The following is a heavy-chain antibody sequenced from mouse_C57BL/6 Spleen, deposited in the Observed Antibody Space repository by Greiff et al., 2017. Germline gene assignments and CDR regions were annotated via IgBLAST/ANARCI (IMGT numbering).Heavy chain of an antibody. CDR2: ISYSGST. CDR1: GYSITSGYD. V-gene: IGHV3-1*01. CDR3: AREDYGFDY. D-gene: IGHD1-1*01. Sequence: EVQRVESGPGMVKPSQSLSLTCTVTGYSITSGYDWHWIRHFPGNKLEWMGYISYSGSTNYNPSLKSRISITHDTSKNHFFLKLNSVTTEDTATYYCAREDYGFDYWGQGTTLTVSS. J-gene: IGHJ2*01.